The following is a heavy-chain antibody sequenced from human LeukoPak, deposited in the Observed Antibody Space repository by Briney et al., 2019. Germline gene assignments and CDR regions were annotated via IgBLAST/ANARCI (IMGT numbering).Heavy chain of an antibody. V-gene: IGHV3-23*01. CDR2: ISGSGGST. D-gene: IGHD6-13*01. CDR1: GFTFSSYA. J-gene: IGHJ4*02. Sequence: GGSLRLSCAASGFTFSSYAMSWVRQAPGKGPEWVSAISGSGGSTYYADSVKGRFTISRDNSKNTLYLQMNSLRAEDTAVYYCAKDMYPTIAAAGEFDYWGQGTLVTVSS. CDR3: AKDMYPTIAAAGEFDY.